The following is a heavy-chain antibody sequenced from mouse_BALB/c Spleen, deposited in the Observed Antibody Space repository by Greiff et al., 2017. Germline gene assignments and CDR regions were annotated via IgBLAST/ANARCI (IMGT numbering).Heavy chain of an antibody. J-gene: IGHJ4*01. CDR1: GFTFNTYA. CDR3: VRRGYYGSSYAMDY. Sequence: EVQLQQSGGGLVQPKGSLKLSCAASGFTFNTYAMNWVRQAPGKGLEWVARIRSKSNNYATYYADSVKDRFTISRDDSQSMLYLQMNNLKTEDTAMYYCVRRGYYGSSYAMDYWGQGTSVTVSS. V-gene: IGHV10-1*02. CDR2: IRSKSNNYAT. D-gene: IGHD1-1*01.